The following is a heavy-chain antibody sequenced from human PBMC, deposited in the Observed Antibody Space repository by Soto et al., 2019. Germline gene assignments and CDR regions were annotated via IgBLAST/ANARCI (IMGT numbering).Heavy chain of an antibody. Sequence: GGSLRLSCAASGFTFSSYAMSWVRQAPVKGLEWVSAISVSGGSTDYADSVKGRFTITRDNSKNTLFLQMNSLRADDTAVYYCAKYTSGWWDAFDLWGQGTMVTVSS. J-gene: IGHJ3*01. CDR3: AKYTSGWWDAFDL. CDR2: ISVSGGST. V-gene: IGHV3-23*01. D-gene: IGHD6-19*01. CDR1: GFTFSSYA.